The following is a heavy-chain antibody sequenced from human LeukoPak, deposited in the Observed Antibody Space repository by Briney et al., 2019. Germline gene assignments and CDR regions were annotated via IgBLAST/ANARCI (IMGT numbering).Heavy chain of an antibody. J-gene: IGHJ1*01. D-gene: IGHD6-13*01. CDR1: SGSISSGGYY. CDR2: IYHSGST. CDR3: ARGPPALAAAALSGYFQH. V-gene: IGHV4-30-2*01. Sequence: SETLSLTCTVSSGSISSGGYYWSWIRQPPGKGLEWIGYIYHSGSTYYNPSLKSRVTISVDRSKNQFSLKLSSVTAADTAVYYCARGPPALAAAALSGYFQHWGQGTLVTVSS.